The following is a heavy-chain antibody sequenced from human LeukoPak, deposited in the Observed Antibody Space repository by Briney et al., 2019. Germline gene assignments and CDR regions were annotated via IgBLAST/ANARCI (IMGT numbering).Heavy chain of an antibody. V-gene: IGHV4-38-2*02. CDR1: AYSISSGYY. CDR3: ARGRTGYSSSWYGTPAKNWFDP. J-gene: IGHJ5*02. Sequence: PSETLSLTCTVSAYSISSGYYWGWIRQPPGKGLEWIGSLSHSGSTYYNPSLKSRVTISVDTSKNQFSLKLSSVTAADTAVYYCARGRTGYSSSWYGTPAKNWFDPWAQGTLVTVSS. D-gene: IGHD6-13*01. CDR2: LSHSGST.